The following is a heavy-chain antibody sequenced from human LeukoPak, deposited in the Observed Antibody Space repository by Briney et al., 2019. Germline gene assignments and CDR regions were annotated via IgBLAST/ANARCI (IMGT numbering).Heavy chain of an antibody. CDR2: IKGDGSST. CDR1: GFTFSSNW. V-gene: IGHV3-74*01. D-gene: IGHD1-14*01. J-gene: IGHJ3*02. CDR3: ARDVLAAGATGTFDI. Sequence: GGSLRLSCAASGFTFSSNWMHWVRQAPGKGLVWVSRIKGDGSSTSYADSVKGRFTISRDNAKNTLFLQMNSLRAEDTAVYYCARDVLAAGATGTFDIWGQGTMVTVSS.